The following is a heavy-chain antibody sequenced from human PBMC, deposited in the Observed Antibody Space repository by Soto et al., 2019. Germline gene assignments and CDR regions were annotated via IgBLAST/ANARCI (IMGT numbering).Heavy chain of an antibody. CDR3: ASGSGEQLVRRGVYYYYMAV. D-gene: IGHD6-6*01. V-gene: IGHV3-21*01. CDR1: GVTFSSFS. Sequence: EVQLVESGGGLVKPGGSLRLSCAASGVTFSSFSFNWVRQAPGKGLEWVSFILSSSGSIYYADSVKGRFTISRDNAKKSLYLQMNRLKDEHTALYYCASGSGEQLVRRGVYYYYMAVWGKGTALTVSS. J-gene: IGHJ6*03. CDR2: ILSSSGSI.